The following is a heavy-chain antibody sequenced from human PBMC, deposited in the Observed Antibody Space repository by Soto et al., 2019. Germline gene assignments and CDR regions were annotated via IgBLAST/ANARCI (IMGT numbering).Heavy chain of an antibody. CDR1: GGSISSINDY. CDR2: IYYSGSS. CDR3: ARHEYYASGSXS. D-gene: IGHD3-10*01. V-gene: IGHV4-39*01. J-gene: IGHJ5*02. Sequence: SETLSLTCTVSGGSISSINDYWGWIRQPPGKGLEWIGSIYYSGSSYYNPSLKSRVTISVDTSKNQFSLKLNSVTAADTAVYYCARHEYYASGSXSWGQGTLVTVSS.